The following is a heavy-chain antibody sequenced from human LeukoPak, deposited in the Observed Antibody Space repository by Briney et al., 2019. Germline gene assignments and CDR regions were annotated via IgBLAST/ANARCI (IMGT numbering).Heavy chain of an antibody. J-gene: IGHJ6*03. D-gene: IGHD2-21*01. CDR2: IWYDGSNK. CDR1: GFTFSSYG. CDR3: AKAIKYYYYYMDV. V-gene: IGHV3-33*06. Sequence: PWGSLRLSCAASGFTFSSYGMHWVRQAPGKGLEWVAVIWYDGSNKYYAYYVNGRFTIAKDNSKNTLYLQMNSLRAEDTDVYYCAKAIKYYYYYMDVWGKGTTVTVSS.